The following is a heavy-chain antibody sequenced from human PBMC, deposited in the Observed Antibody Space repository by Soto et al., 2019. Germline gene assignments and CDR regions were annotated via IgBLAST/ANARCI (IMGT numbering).Heavy chain of an antibody. V-gene: IGHV3-23*01. D-gene: IGHD3-10*01. Sequence: GGFLRLSCVASGFTYHKYARGWVRQAPGKGLEWFSAIGGGGITTYYGDSVKGRFTISRDNSKNTVYLQMNSLRAEDTAVYYCAKGSDGFRPYYFDYWGQGTQVTVSS. CDR2: IGGGGITT. CDR3: AKGSDGFRPYYFDY. CDR1: GFTYHKYA. J-gene: IGHJ4*02.